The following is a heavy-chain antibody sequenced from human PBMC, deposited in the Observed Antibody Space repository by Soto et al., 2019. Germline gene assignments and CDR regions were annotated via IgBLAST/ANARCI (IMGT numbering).Heavy chain of an antibody. CDR2: IGTAGDT. CDR3: ARASPGYCGGGSCYSHYGMDV. CDR1: GFTFSSYD. Sequence: AGGSLRLSCAASGFTFSSYDMHWVRQATGKGLEWVSAIGTAGDTYYPGSVKGRFTISRENAKNSLYLQMNSLRAGDTAVYYCARASPGYCGGGSCYSHYGMDVWGQGTTVTVSS. J-gene: IGHJ6*02. V-gene: IGHV3-13*01. D-gene: IGHD2-15*01.